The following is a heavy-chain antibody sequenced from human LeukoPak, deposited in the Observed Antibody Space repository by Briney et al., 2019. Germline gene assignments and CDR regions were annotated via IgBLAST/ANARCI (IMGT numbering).Heavy chain of an antibody. CDR3: AKATPIAAAGYFDF. CDR2: IRGSGDST. D-gene: IGHD6-13*01. Sequence: GGSLRLSCAASGFTFSTYAMSWVRQAPGRGLEWVSAIRGSGDSTYYANSVKGRFTISRDNSKNTLYLQMNSLRAEDTAIYYCAKATPIAAAGYFDFWGQGTLVTVSS. V-gene: IGHV3-23*01. CDR1: GFTFSTYA. J-gene: IGHJ4*02.